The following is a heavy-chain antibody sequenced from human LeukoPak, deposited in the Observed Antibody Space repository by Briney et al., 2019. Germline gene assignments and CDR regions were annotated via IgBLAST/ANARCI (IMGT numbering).Heavy chain of an antibody. D-gene: IGHD3-3*01. CDR2: INHSGST. CDR1: GGFFSGYY. V-gene: IGHV4-34*01. CDR3: ARTYYDFWSGHLYYFDY. Sequence: PSETVSLTCAGDGGFFSGYYWSWIRQPPGNGLEWLGEINHSGSTNYNPSLKSRGTISVDTSKNQFSLKLSSVTAADTAVYYCARTYYDFWSGHLYYFDYWGQGTLVTVSS. J-gene: IGHJ4*02.